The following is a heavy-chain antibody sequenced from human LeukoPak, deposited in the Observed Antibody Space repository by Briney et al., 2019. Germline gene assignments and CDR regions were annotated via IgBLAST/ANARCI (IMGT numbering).Heavy chain of an antibody. CDR2: INWNGGST. Sequence: GGSLRLSCAASGYTFDDYGMSWVRQAPGKGLEWVSGINWNGGSTGYADSVKGRFTISRDNAKNSLYLQMNSLRAEDTAVYYCAKEEGGWYPDYWGQGTLVTVSS. D-gene: IGHD6-19*01. CDR1: GYTFDDYG. CDR3: AKEEGGWYPDY. V-gene: IGHV3-20*04. J-gene: IGHJ4*02.